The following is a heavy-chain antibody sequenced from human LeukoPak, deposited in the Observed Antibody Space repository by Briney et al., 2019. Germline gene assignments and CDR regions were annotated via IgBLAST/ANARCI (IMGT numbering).Heavy chain of an antibody. J-gene: IGHJ4*02. CDR1: GYTFTSYY. Sequence: ASVKVSCKASGYTFTSYYMHWVRQAPGQGLEWMGIINPSGGSTSYAQKFQGRVTMTRDTSTSTVYMEVSSLRSEDTAVYYCARDGEMAYFDYWGQGTLVTVSS. CDR3: ARDGEMAYFDY. D-gene: IGHD5-24*01. V-gene: IGHV1-46*01. CDR2: INPSGGST.